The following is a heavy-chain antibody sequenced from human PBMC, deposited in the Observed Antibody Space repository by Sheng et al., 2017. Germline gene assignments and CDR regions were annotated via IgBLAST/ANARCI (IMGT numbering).Heavy chain of an antibody. CDR2: ISYSGAT. J-gene: IGHJ5*02. Sequence: QLQLQESGPGLVTPSETLSLTCTVSGGSIINSNCYWDWFRQPPGRGMEWIGSISYSGATYYNPSLNSRVTMSVDTSKSRFSVKLTSVTAADTAVYYCARRANRDGRGYHYNCTNWATGTVRFD. CDR3: ARRANRDGRGYHYNCTNWATGTVRFD. CDR1: GGSIINSNCY. V-gene: IGHV4-39*01. D-gene: IGHD3-22*01.